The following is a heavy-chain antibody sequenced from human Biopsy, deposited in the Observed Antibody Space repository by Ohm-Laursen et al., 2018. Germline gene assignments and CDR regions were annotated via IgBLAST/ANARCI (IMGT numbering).Heavy chain of an antibody. D-gene: IGHD6-6*01. V-gene: IGHV3-21*01. J-gene: IGHJ6*02. CDR2: ISETSSHI. Sequence: GSLRLSCTATGFSLRNYTINWVRQASGKGLEWISYISETSSHIYDADSVRGRFTVARDIAKNSLYLQLNSLRVEDTAVYYCARDSSRRAREGGMDVWGQGTTVTVSS. CDR1: GFSLRNYT. CDR3: ARDSSRRAREGGMDV.